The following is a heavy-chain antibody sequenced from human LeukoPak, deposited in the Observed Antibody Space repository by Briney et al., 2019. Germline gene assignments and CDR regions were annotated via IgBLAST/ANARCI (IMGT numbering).Heavy chain of an antibody. V-gene: IGHV3-66*01. Sequence: GGPLRLSCAASGFTVSSNYMSWVRQAPGKGLEWVSVIYSGGTTYYADSVKGRFTISRDNSKNTLHLQMNSLRAEDTAVYYCARDQYSYAHAAHWGQGTLVTVSS. CDR2: IYSGGTT. D-gene: IGHD5-18*01. CDR1: GFTVSSNY. J-gene: IGHJ4*02. CDR3: ARDQYSYAHAAH.